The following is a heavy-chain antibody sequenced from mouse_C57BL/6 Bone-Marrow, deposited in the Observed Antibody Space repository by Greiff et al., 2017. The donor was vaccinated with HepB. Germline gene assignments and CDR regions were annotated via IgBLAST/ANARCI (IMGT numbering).Heavy chain of an antibody. Sequence: EVQLQQSGPELVKPGASVKISCKASGYSFTDYNMNWVKQSNGKSLEWIGVINPNYGTTSYNQKFKGKATLPADQSSSTAYMQLNSLTSEVSAVYYSARSDYGSFYWYFDVWGTGTTVTVSS. CDR3: ARSDYGSFYWYFDV. J-gene: IGHJ1*03. CDR2: INPNYGTT. CDR1: GYSFTDYN. V-gene: IGHV1-39*01. D-gene: IGHD1-1*01.